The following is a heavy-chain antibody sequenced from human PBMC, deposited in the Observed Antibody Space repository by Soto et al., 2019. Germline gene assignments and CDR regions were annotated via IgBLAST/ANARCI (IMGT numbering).Heavy chain of an antibody. Sequence: EVQLVESGEGLVQPGGSLRLSCAASGFTFSSYAMHWVRQAPGKGLEYVSASSSNGGSTYYADSVKGRFTISRDNSKNTLYLQMGGLRAEDMAVYYCARGGFKCFGLRDWGQGTLVTVSS. CDR3: ARGGFKCFGLRD. CDR2: SSSNGGST. J-gene: IGHJ4*02. V-gene: IGHV3-64*02. D-gene: IGHD3-16*01. CDR1: GFTFSSYA.